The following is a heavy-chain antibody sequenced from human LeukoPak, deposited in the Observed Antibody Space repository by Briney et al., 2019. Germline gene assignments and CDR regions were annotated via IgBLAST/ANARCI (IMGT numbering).Heavy chain of an antibody. J-gene: IGHJ4*02. CDR3: GKRLTSWELEY. V-gene: IGHV3-30*02. CDR1: GFTFSNYG. Sequence: GGSLRLSCAASGFTFSNYGMHWVRQAPGKGLEGVAVIWSGGTDKYYADSVKGRFTVSRDNSKNTLYLQMNSLRAEDTAVYYCGKRLTSWELEYWGQGTLVTVSS. CDR2: IWSGGTDK. D-gene: IGHD1-26*01.